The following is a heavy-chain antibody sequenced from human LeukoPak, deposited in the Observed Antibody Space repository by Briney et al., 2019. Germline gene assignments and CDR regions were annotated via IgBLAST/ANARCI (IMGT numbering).Heavy chain of an antibody. J-gene: IGHJ5*02. D-gene: IGHD2-15*01. Sequence: PGGSLRLSCAASGFTFSDYFMSWIRQAPGKGLEWLSHISSSGTGYYTDSVRGRATISRDNAKNSLYLQMNSLRAEDTAVYSCARGADGVSSNSRGWFDPWGQGTLVTVSS. CDR1: GFTFSDYF. CDR3: ARGADGVSSNSRGWFDP. V-gene: IGHV3-11*04. CDR2: ISSSGTG.